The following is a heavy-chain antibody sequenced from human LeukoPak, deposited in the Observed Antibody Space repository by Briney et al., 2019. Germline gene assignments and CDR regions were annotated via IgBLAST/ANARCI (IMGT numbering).Heavy chain of an antibody. V-gene: IGHV3-23*01. Sequence: GGSLRLSCAASGFTFSNAWMSWVRQAPGKGLEWVSAISGSGGSTYYADSVKGRFTISRDNSRNTLYLQMNSLRAEDTAVYYCAKDRPNYYGTNGHYYRRDGDCWGQGTLVTVSS. CDR3: AKDRPNYYGTNGHYYRRDGDC. D-gene: IGHD3-22*01. CDR2: ISGSGGST. CDR1: GFTFSNAW. J-gene: IGHJ4*02.